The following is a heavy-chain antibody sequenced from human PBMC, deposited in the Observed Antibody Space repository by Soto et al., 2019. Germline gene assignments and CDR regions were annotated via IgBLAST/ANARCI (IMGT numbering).Heavy chain of an antibody. CDR1: GYTFTSFG. V-gene: IGHV1-18*04. CDR3: TRDFFFLSPSTVTTDAY. D-gene: IGHD4-17*01. Sequence: VQLVQSGAELKKPGASVRVSCKASGYTFTSFGVSWVRQAPGQGPEWMGWISPETGKTAYSYKFQDRVSMTADASTTTFYLDLGSLRSDDTAVYYCTRDFFFLSPSTVTTDAYWGQGTLVTVSS. J-gene: IGHJ4*02. CDR2: ISPETGKT.